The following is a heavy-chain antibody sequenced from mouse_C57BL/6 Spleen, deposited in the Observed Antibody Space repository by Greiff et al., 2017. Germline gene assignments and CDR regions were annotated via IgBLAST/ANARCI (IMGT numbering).Heavy chain of an antibody. V-gene: IGHV1-69*01. CDR2: IDPSDSYT. CDR1: GYTFTSYW. J-gene: IGHJ3*01. D-gene: IGHD2-4*01. Sequence: QVQLQQPGAELVMPGASVKLSCKASGYTFTSYWMHWVQQRPGQGLEWIGEIDPSDSYTNYNQKFKGKSTLTVDKSSSTAYMQLSSLTSEDSAVYYCARSKDYDGGAWFAYWGQGTLVTVSA. CDR3: ARSKDYDGGAWFAY.